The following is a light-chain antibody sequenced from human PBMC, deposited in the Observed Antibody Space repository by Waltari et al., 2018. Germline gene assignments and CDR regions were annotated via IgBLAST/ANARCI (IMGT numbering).Light chain of an antibody. CDR1: TGDIGGSDF. CDR2: DVN. Sequence: QSALTQPAALSASPGQSSTISFAGTTGDIGGSDFVSWYQHHPGRAPNALIFDVNHRPSGLSDRFSGSKSGNTASLTISGLQAEDDADYYCSSPSTNNVVVFGGGTKVTVL. J-gene: IGLJ2*01. CDR3: SSPSTNNVVV. V-gene: IGLV2-14*01.